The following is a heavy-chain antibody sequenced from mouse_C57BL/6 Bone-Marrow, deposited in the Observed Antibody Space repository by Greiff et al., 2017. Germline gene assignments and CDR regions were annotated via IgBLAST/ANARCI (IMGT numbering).Heavy chain of an antibody. CDR1: GFTFSSYA. D-gene: IGHD1-1*01. V-gene: IGHV5-4*01. CDR2: ISDGGSYT. Sequence: EVQVVESGGGLVKPGGSLKLSCAASGFTFSSYAMSWVRQTPEKRLEWVATISDGGSYTYYPDNVKGRFTISRDNAKNNLYLQMSHLKSEDTAMYYCAPTVVAPYAMDYWGQGTSVTVAS. CDR3: APTVVAPYAMDY. J-gene: IGHJ4*01.